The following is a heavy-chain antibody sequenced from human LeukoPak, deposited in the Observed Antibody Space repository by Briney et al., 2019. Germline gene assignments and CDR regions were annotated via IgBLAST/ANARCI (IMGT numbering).Heavy chain of an antibody. D-gene: IGHD2-21*02. CDR1: GFTFSSYA. V-gene: IGHV3-64*01. J-gene: IGHJ3*02. Sequence: GGSLRLSCAASGFTFSSYAMHWVRQAPGKGLEYVSAISSNGGSTYYANSVKGRFTISRDNSKNTLYLQMGSLRAEDMAVYYCAGVRGVVTAIDAFDIWGQGTMVTVSS. CDR2: ISSNGGST. CDR3: AGVRGVVTAIDAFDI.